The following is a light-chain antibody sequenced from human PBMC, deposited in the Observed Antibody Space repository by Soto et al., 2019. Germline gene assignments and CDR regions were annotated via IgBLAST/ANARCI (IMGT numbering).Light chain of an antibody. CDR2: VDTGEIVG. J-gene: IGLJ3*02. CDR1: SDYTNNK. Sequence: QSVLTQSPSASASLGASVTLTCTLSSDYTNNKVDRLQQRPGKGPRFVMRVDTGEIVGSRGDGIPDRFSVLGSGLNRYLTIRNIQGEDENNYQCGADHVSGSNFVXXVFAGGTXLT. CDR3: GADHVSGSNFVXXV. V-gene: IGLV9-49*03.